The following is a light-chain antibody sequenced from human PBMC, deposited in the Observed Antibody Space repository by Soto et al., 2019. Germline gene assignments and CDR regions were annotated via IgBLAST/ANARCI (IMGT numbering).Light chain of an antibody. CDR3: SSYTSSSTLV. J-gene: IGLJ1*01. CDR1: SSDVGGYNY. V-gene: IGLV2-14*01. CDR2: EVS. Sequence: QSVLTQPASVSGSPGQSITISCTGTSSDVGGYNYVSWYQQHPGKAPKLMIYEVSNRPSGVSNRFSGSKSGNTASLTISGLXXXXEADYYCSSYTSSSTLVFGTGTKV.